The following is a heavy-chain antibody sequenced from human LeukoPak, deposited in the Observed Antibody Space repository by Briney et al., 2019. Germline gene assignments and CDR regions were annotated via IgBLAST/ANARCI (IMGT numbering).Heavy chain of an antibody. J-gene: IGHJ5*02. CDR2: IIPISGTT. Sequence: ASVKVSCKTSGGTFTSYAITWVRQAPGQGLEWMGKIIPISGTTNYAQKFQGRVTFTADESTSTAYMELSSLRSEDTALYYCARKLRLGGNWFDPWGQGTLVTVTS. CDR1: GGTFTSYA. V-gene: IGHV1-69*15. D-gene: IGHD1-26*01. CDR3: ARKLRLGGNWFDP.